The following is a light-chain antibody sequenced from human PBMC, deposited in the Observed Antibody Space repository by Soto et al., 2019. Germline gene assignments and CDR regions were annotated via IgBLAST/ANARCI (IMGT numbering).Light chain of an antibody. J-gene: IGKJ2*01. V-gene: IGKV1-5*01. Sequence: DIQMTQSPSPLSASVGDRFTITCRASQSISSWLSWYQQKPGKAPKLLNYDASSLASGVPSRFSGSGSGTEFTLTISSLQPDDFATYYCQQYNSYWGTFGQGTKLEIK. CDR3: QQYNSYWGT. CDR2: DAS. CDR1: QSISSW.